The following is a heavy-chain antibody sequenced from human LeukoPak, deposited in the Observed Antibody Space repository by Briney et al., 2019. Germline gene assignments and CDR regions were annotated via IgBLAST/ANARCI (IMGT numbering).Heavy chain of an antibody. CDR1: GGSISSYY. J-gene: IGHJ4*02. D-gene: IGHD3-22*01. CDR3: ARGDDSSGQGY. V-gene: IGHV4-4*07. Sequence: SETLSLTCTVSGGSISSYYWSWIRQPAGKGLEWIGRIHTSGYTNYNPSLKSRVTMSVDTSKNKFSLKLSSVTAADTAVYYCARGDDSSGQGYWGRGTLVTVSS. CDR2: IHTSGYT.